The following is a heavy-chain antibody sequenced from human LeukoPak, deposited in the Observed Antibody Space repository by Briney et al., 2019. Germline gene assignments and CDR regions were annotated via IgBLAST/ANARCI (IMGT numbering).Heavy chain of an antibody. Sequence: PGGSLRLSCAASGFTFSSYEMNWVRQAPGKGLEWVSYISSSGSTIYYADSVKGRFTISRDNAKNSLYLQMNSLRAEDTAVYYCARPYSSSQGFDYWGQGTLVTVSS. CDR1: GFTFSSYE. J-gene: IGHJ4*02. D-gene: IGHD6-13*01. CDR2: ISSSGSTI. CDR3: ARPYSSSQGFDY. V-gene: IGHV3-48*03.